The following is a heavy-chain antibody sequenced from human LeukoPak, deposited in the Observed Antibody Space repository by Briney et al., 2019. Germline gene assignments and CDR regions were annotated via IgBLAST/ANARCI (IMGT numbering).Heavy chain of an antibody. CDR1: GFTLSSYW. V-gene: IGHV3-74*01. J-gene: IGHJ4*02. Sequence: GGSLRLSCAASGFTLSSYWVHWVRQPPGKGLMWLSRTNEDGSYADYADSVKGRFTISRDNAKNTVYLQMNSLRTEDTAVYYCARADWTTVTTFFDYWGQGTLVTVSS. CDR2: TNEDGSYA. D-gene: IGHD4-17*01. CDR3: ARADWTTVTTFFDY.